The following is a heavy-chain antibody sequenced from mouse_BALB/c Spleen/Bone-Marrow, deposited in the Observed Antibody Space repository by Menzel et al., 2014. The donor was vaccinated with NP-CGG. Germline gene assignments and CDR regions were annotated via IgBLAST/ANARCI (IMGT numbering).Heavy chain of an antibody. Sequence: EVQLQQSGGGLVQPGGSLKLSCAASGFDFSRYWMSWVRQAPGKGLEWIGEINPDSSTINYTPSLKDKFIISRDNAKNTLYLQMSKVRSEDTALYYCARLGNYGAMDYWGQGTSVTVSS. J-gene: IGHJ4*01. V-gene: IGHV4-1*02. CDR1: GFDFSRYW. D-gene: IGHD2-1*01. CDR2: INPDSSTI. CDR3: ARLGNYGAMDY.